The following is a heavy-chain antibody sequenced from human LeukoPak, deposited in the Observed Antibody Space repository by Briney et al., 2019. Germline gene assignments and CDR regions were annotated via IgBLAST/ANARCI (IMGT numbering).Heavy chain of an antibody. CDR3: ARDGLQSYGDAFDI. CDR1: GGSISSSSYY. Sequence: ASETLSLTCTVSGGSISSSSYYWGWIRQPPGKGLEWIGSIYYSGSTYYNPSLKSRVTISVDTSKNQFSLKLSSVTAADTAVYYCARDGLQSYGDAFDIWGQGTMVTVSS. D-gene: IGHD5-18*01. J-gene: IGHJ3*02. V-gene: IGHV4-39*02. CDR2: IYYSGST.